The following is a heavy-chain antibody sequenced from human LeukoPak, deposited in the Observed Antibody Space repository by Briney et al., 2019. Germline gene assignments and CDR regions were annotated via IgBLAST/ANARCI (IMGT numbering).Heavy chain of an antibody. CDR3: AKRHPDAGVYDS. D-gene: IGHD3-10*01. CDR1: GFTFKSYG. Sequence: GGSLRLSCVVSGFTFKSYGMSWVCQAPGEGLEWVSAVNGEGSSTYYAHSVKGRFTISRDNSKNTVYLQMNRLRAEDPAMYYCAKRHPDAGVYDSWGEGALVSVSS. V-gene: IGHV3-23*01. J-gene: IGHJ4*02. CDR2: VNGEGSST.